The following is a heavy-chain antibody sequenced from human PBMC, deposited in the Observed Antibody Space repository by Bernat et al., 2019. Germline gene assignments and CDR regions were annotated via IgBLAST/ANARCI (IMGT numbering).Heavy chain of an antibody. CDR2: ISGSGGST. V-gene: IGHV3-23*01. CDR1: GFTFSSYA. D-gene: IGHD2-21*02. CDR3: AIGPLLSQQDGDY. J-gene: IGHJ4*02. Sequence: EVQLLESGGGLVQPGGSLRLSCAASGFTFSSYAMSWVRQAPGKGLEWVSAISGSGGSTYYADSVKGRFTISRDNSKNTLYLQMSSLRAEDTAVYYCAIGPLLSQQDGDYWGQGTLVTVSS.